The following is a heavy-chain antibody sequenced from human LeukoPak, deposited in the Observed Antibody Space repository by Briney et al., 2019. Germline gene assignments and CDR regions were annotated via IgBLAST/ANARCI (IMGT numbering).Heavy chain of an antibody. V-gene: IGHV7-4-1*02. CDR3: SSSSWSGDFDY. CDR2: INTNTGNP. CDR1: GYTFTSYA. D-gene: IGHD6-13*01. Sequence: GASVKVSCKASGYTFTSYAMNWVRQAPGQGLEWMGWINTNTGNPTYAQGFTGRFVFSLGTSVSTAYLQISSLKAEDTAVYYCSSSSWSGDFDYWGQGTLVTVSS. J-gene: IGHJ4*02.